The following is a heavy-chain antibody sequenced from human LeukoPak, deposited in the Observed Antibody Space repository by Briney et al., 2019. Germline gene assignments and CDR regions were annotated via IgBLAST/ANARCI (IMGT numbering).Heavy chain of an antibody. D-gene: IGHD6-19*01. CDR2: IYYSGST. CDR3: ARGQWRAYYFDY. CDR1: GGSISSSSYY. V-gene: IGHV4-39*01. Sequence: SETLSLTCTVSGGSISSSSYYWGWIRQPPGTGLEWIGSIYYSGSTYYNPSLKSRVTISVDTSKNQFSLKLSSVTAADTAVYYCARGQWRAYYFDYWGQGTLVTVSS. J-gene: IGHJ4*02.